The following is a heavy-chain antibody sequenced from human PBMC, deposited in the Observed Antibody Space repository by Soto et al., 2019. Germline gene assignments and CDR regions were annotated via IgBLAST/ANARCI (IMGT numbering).Heavy chain of an antibody. J-gene: IGHJ4*02. CDR3: ARPAAKGLRYFDWLLYFDY. D-gene: IGHD3-9*01. Sequence: GGSLRLSCAASGFTFSDYYMSWIRQAPGKGLEWVSYISSSGSTIYYADSVKGRFTISRDNAKNSLYLQMNSLRAEDTAVYYCARPAAKGLRYFDWLLYFDYWGQGTLVPVSS. CDR1: GFTFSDYY. V-gene: IGHV3-11*01. CDR2: ISSSGSTI.